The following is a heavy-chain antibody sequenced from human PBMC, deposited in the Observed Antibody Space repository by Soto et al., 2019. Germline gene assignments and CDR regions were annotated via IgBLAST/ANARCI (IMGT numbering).Heavy chain of an antibody. CDR1: GFTFSSYG. CDR2: ISYDGSNK. V-gene: IGHV3-30*18. J-gene: IGHJ4*02. CDR3: AKEGGFNYDILTSYRYYFDY. D-gene: IGHD3-9*01. Sequence: QVQLVESGGGVVQPGRSLRLSCAASGFTFSSYGMHWVRQAPGKGLEWVAVISYDGSNKYYADSVKGRFTISRDNSKNTLYLQMNSLRAEDTAVYYCAKEGGFNYDILTSYRYYFDYWGQGTLVTVSS.